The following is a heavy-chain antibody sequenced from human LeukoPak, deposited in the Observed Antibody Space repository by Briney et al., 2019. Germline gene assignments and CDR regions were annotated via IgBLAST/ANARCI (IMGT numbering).Heavy chain of an antibody. CDR1: GFTFSSYW. V-gene: IGHV3-7*01. D-gene: IGHD3-9*01. Sequence: GGSLRLSCAASGFTFSSYWMSWVRQAPGKGLEWVANIKQDGSEKYYVDSVKGRFTISRDNAKNSLYLQMNSLRAEDTAVYYCASRYDILTGYPAYYFDYWGQGSLVTVSS. CDR3: ASRYDILTGYPAYYFDY. CDR2: IKQDGSEK. J-gene: IGHJ4*02.